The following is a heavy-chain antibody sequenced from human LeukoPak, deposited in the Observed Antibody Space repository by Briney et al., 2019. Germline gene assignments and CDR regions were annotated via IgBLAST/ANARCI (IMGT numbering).Heavy chain of an antibody. J-gene: IGHJ4*02. CDR1: GGSFSGYY. D-gene: IGHD2-15*01. V-gene: IGHV4-34*01. CDR2: INDSERT. CDR3: AREDCSSGSCTNFDY. Sequence: SETLSLSCAVYGGSFSGYYWSWIRQTPGKGLEWMGEINDSERTNYNPSLKSRANISVDTSKNQFSLKLSSVTAADTALYYCAREDCSSGSCTNFDYWGQGTLVTVSS.